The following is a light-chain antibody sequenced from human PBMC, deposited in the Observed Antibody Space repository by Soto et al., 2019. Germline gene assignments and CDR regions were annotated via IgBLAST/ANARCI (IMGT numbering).Light chain of an antibody. Sequence: PCSPAAPVGKKGTSPWRASQSINSWLAWYMQKPGEAPKLLIYKASNLESGVPSRFSGSGSGTEFTLTISSLQPDDFATYYCQQYNNYPWTFGPGTKVDIK. CDR2: KAS. CDR1: QSINSW. J-gene: IGKJ1*01. V-gene: IGKV1-5*03. CDR3: QQYNNYPWT.